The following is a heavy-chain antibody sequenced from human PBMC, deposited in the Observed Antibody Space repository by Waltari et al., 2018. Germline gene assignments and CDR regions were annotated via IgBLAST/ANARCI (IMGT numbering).Heavy chain of an antibody. V-gene: IGHV4-38-2*01. D-gene: IGHD6-6*01. CDR2: IYHSGST. Sequence: QVQLQESGPGLVKPSETLSLTCAVSGYSISSGYYWGWIRQPPGKGLEWIGSIYHSGSTYYNPSLKSRVTISVDTSKNQFSLKLSSVTAADTAVYYCARPSSSGEAAYWGQGTLVTVSS. CDR1: GYSISSGYY. CDR3: ARPSSSGEAAY. J-gene: IGHJ4*02.